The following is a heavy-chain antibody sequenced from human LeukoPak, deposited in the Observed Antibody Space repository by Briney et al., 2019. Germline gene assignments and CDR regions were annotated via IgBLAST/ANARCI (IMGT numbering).Heavy chain of an antibody. CDR3: ARLEYMVRGVIY. Sequence: SETLSLTCAVSGGSISSSSYYWGWIRQPPGKGLEWIGRIYYSGSTYYNPSLKNRVTISVDTSKNQFSLKLSSVTAADTAVYYCARLEYMVRGVIYWGQGTLVTVSS. CDR1: GGSISSSSYY. V-gene: IGHV4-39*01. D-gene: IGHD3-10*01. J-gene: IGHJ4*02. CDR2: IYYSGST.